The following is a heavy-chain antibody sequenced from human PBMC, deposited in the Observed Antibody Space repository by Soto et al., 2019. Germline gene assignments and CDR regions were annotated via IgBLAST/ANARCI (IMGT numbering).Heavy chain of an antibody. Sequence: EVQLVESGGGLIQPGGSLRLSCAASGFTVSSNYMSWVRQAPGKGLEWVSVIYSGGGTYYADSVKGRFTLSRDNSKNTLYLQMNSLRAEDTAVYYCASGNSGSYFRYFDYWGQGTLVTVSS. CDR2: IYSGGGT. D-gene: IGHD1-26*01. J-gene: IGHJ4*02. V-gene: IGHV3-53*01. CDR3: ASGNSGSYFRYFDY. CDR1: GFTVSSNY.